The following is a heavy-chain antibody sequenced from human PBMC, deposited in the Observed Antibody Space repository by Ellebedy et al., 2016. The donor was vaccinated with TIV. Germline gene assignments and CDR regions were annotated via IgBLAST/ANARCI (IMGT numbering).Heavy chain of an antibody. CDR2: VYYTGTT. CDR1: NGSITDYY. CDR3: ARRVRGAAHFDH. Sequence: SETLSLXXYVSNGSITDYYWNWIRQTPGKGLEWIAHVYYTGTTKYNSSLESRLSISVDTSKNQFSLRLNFVTVADTGVYFCARRVRGAAHFDHWGPGTLVTVSS. J-gene: IGHJ4*02. V-gene: IGHV4-59*01. D-gene: IGHD1-26*01.